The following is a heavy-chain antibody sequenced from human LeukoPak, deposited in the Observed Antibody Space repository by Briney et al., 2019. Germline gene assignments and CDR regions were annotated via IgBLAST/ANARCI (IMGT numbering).Heavy chain of an antibody. V-gene: IGHV3-15*01. J-gene: IGHJ4*02. CDR2: IKSKTDGGTT. CDR1: GFTFSNAW. Sequence: GGSLRLSCAASGFTFSNAWMSWVRQAPGKGLEWVGRIKSKTDGGTTDYAAPVKGRFTISRDDSENTLYLQMNSLKTEDTAVYYCTTQRNHDYSSYGNPVPFDYWGQGTLVTVSS. D-gene: IGHD4-11*01. CDR3: TTQRNHDYSSYGNPVPFDY.